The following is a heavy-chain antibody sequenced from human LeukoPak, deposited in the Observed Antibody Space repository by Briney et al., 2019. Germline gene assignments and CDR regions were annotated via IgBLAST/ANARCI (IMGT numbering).Heavy chain of an antibody. CDR3: ASPYGSGSYFNFDY. V-gene: IGHV3-33*01. CDR2: IWYDGSNK. D-gene: IGHD3-10*01. Sequence: GRSLRLSCAASGFTFSNFGMHWVRQAPGKGLEWVAVIWYDGSNKYYADSVKGRFTFSRDNSKNTLYLQMNSLRAEDTAVYYCASPYGSGSYFNFDYWGQGTLVTVSS. CDR1: GFTFSNFG. J-gene: IGHJ4*02.